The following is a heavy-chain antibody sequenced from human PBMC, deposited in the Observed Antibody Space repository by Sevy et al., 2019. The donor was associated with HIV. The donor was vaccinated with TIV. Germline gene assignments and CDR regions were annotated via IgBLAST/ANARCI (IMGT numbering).Heavy chain of an antibody. CDR1: GYTFTSYG. Sequence: ASVKVSCKASGYTFTSYGISWVRQAPGQGLEWMGWISAYNGNTNYAQKLQGRVTMTTDTSTSTAYMELRSLRSDDTAVYYCAGLSGSTSCYIPDGGSFCDDAFDIWGQGTMVTVSS. CDR2: ISAYNGNT. CDR3: AGLSGSTSCYIPDGGSFCDDAFDI. D-gene: IGHD2-2*02. V-gene: IGHV1-18*01. J-gene: IGHJ3*02.